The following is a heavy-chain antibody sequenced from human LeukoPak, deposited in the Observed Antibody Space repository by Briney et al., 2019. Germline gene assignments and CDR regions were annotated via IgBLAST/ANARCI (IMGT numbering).Heavy chain of an antibody. CDR3: AKGHLSILFPFDN. V-gene: IGHV3-23*01. CDR1: GFSFSAYA. Sequence: GGSLRLSCAASGFSFSAYAMSWVRQAPGKGLEWVSVISGSGASTYYADSVKGRFTISRDNSKNTLYLQTNSLRAEDTAVYYCAKGHLSILFPFDNWGQGTLVTVSS. D-gene: IGHD2-21*01. CDR2: ISGSGAST. J-gene: IGHJ4*02.